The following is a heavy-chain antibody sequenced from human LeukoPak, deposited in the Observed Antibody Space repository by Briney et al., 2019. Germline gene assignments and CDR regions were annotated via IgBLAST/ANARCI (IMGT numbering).Heavy chain of an antibody. V-gene: IGHV3-20*04. CDR3: ARVLGYYYASRGHVY. CDR1: GFTFDDYG. Sequence: PGGSLRLSCAASGFTFDDYGMSWVRQAPGKGLEWVSGINWNGGSTGYADSVKGRFTISRDNAKNSLYLQMNSLRGEDTAVYYCARVLGYYYASRGHVYWGQETLVTVSS. D-gene: IGHD3-22*01. CDR2: INWNGGST. J-gene: IGHJ4*02.